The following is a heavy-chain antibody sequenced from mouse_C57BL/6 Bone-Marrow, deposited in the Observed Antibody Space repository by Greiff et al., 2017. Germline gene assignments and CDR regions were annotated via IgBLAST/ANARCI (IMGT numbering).Heavy chain of an antibody. V-gene: IGHV1-64*01. D-gene: IGHD1-1*01. CDR2: IHPNSGST. Sequence: QVQLQQPGAELVKPGASVKLSCKASGYTFTSYWMHWVKQRPGQGLEWIGMIHPNSGSTNYNEKFKSKATLTVDKSSSTAYMQLSSLTSEDSAVYYGARSPEIYYGSPAGFAYWGQGTLVTVSA. J-gene: IGHJ3*01. CDR3: ARSPEIYYGSPAGFAY. CDR1: GYTFTSYW.